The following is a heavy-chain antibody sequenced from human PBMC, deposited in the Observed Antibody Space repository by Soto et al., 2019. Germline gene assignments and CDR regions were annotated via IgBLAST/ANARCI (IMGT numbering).Heavy chain of an antibody. D-gene: IGHD6-13*01. CDR1: GYTFTGYY. J-gene: IGHJ5*02. CDR3: ARDRGSSLYDVAFSDYNWFDP. Sequence: ASVKVSCKASGYTFTGYYMHWVRQAPGQGLEWMGWINPNSGGTNYAQKFQGWVTMTRDTSISTAYMELSRLRSDDTAVYYCARDRGSSLYDVAFSDYNWFDPWGQGTLVTVSS. CDR2: INPNSGGT. V-gene: IGHV1-2*04.